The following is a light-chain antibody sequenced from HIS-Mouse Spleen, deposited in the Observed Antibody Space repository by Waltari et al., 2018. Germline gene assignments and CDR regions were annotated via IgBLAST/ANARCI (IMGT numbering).Light chain of an antibody. V-gene: IGKV4-1*01. CDR3: QQYYSTPYT. J-gene: IGKJ2*01. CDR2: WAS. Sequence: DIVMTQSPASLAVSLGERATINFKSSQSVLYSSHNKNYLAWYQQKPGQPPKLLIYWASTRESGVPDRFSGSGSGTDFTLTISSLQAEDVAVYYCQQYYSTPYTFGQGTKLEIK. CDR1: QSVLYSSHNKNY.